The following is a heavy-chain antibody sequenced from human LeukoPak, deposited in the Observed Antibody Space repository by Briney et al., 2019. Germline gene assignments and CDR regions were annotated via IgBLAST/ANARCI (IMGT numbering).Heavy chain of an antibody. CDR2: IYNSGNT. D-gene: IGHD7-27*01. CDR3: ARDPGVGLDL. V-gene: IGHV3-53*01. Sequence: GGSLRLSCAASGFLVRHNYMSWVRQAPGRGLEWVSIIYNSGNTDYADSVKGRFTVSRDTSKNTLFLQMNDLRVDDTAVYYCARDPGVGLDLWGRGTLVSV. CDR1: GFLVRHNY. J-gene: IGHJ2*01.